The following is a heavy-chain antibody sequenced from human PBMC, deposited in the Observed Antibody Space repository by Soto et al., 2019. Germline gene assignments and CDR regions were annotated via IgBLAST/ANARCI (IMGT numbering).Heavy chain of an antibody. D-gene: IGHD3-3*01. CDR3: AKDIRILEWSAQSDY. CDR2: ISWNSGSI. J-gene: IGHJ4*02. V-gene: IGHV3-9*01. CDR1: GFTFDDYA. Sequence: EVQLVESGGGLVQPGRSLRLSCAASGFTFDDYAMHWVRQAPGKGLEWVSGISWNSGSIGYADSVKGRFTISRDNAKNSLYLQMNSLRAEDTALYYCAKDIRILEWSAQSDYWGQGTLVTVSS.